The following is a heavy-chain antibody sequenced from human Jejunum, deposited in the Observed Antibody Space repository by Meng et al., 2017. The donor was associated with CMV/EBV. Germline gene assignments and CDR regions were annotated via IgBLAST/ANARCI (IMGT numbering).Heavy chain of an antibody. CDR1: GFTFSTNW. V-gene: IGHV3-74*01. CDR2: INPDGSST. Sequence: AAAGFTFSTNWRHWVRQAPGKGLVWVSRINPDGSSTSYADSVKGRYTISRDNAKNTLYLQMNSLRAEDTAVYYCVRLNTLTPFDYWGQGTLVTVSS. J-gene: IGHJ4*02. D-gene: IGHD3-9*01. CDR3: VRLNTLTPFDY.